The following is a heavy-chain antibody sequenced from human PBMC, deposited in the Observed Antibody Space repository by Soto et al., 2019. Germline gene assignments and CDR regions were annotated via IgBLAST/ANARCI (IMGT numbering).Heavy chain of an antibody. CDR2: TDCSGTT. V-gene: IGHV4-28*03. CDR1: GYSISSSNW. Sequence: SETLSLTCAVSGYSISSSNWWGGIRQPPGKGLGGIGYTDCSGTTKHSPSLKSRVTRSVDTSKNQCSRKLPSVTAADTTVYYCARGSYYYDSSGYYHYWGQVPLVTVSS. D-gene: IGHD3-22*01. J-gene: IGHJ4*02. CDR3: ARGSYYYDSSGYYHY.